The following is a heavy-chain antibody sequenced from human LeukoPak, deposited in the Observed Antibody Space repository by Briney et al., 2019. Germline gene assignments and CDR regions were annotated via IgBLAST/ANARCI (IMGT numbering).Heavy chain of an antibody. CDR3: AMGLLLWSGGFN. D-gene: IGHD3-10*01. CDR1: GGTFSSYA. J-gene: IGHJ4*02. CDR2: IIPIFGTA. Sequence: SVRVSCKASGGTFSSYAISWVRQAPGQGLEWMGGIIPIFGTANYAQKFQGRVTITADESTSTAYMELSSLRSEDTAVYYCAMGLLLWSGGFNWGQGTLVTVSS. V-gene: IGHV1-69*13.